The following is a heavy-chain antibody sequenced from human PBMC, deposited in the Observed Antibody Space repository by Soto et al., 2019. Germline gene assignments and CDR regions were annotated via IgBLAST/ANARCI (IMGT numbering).Heavy chain of an antibody. J-gene: IGHJ4*02. CDR1: GFTFSSYG. V-gene: IGHV3-30*18. Sequence: QVQLVESGGGVVQPGRSLRLSCAASGFTFSSYGMHWVRQAPGKGLEWVAVISYDGSNKYYADSVKGRFTISRDNSKNTLYLQMNSLRAEDTAVYYCAKDNGGLLLWFGEPDYWGQGTLVTVSS. CDR2: ISYDGSNK. CDR3: AKDNGGLLLWFGEPDY. D-gene: IGHD3-10*01.